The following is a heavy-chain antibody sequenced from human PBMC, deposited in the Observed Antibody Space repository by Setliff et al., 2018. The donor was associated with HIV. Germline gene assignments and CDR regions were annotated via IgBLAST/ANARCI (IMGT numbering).Heavy chain of an antibody. CDR1: GGYVSNGLYY. CDR2: VYYSGTT. CDR3: GXXESTRPPRGLDL. J-gene: IGHJ4*02. V-gene: IGHV4-39*01. Sequence: SETLSLTCTVSGGYVSNGLYYGGGVGQTPGKGVEWIGTVYYSGTTQYNPSFKSRVIMSVDTSKNQFSLXXTSVTAXXXALYYCGXXESTRPPRGLDLLXQGXLVTXSS. D-gene: IGHD1-1*01.